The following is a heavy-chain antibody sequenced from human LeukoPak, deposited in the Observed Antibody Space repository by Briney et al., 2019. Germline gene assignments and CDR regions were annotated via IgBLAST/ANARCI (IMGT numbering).Heavy chain of an antibody. V-gene: IGHV4-59*01. CDR2: IYYSGST. D-gene: IGHD4-17*01. Sequence: SETLSLTCTVSGGSISSYYWSWIRQPPGKGLEWVGYIYYSGSTNYNPSLKSRVTISVDTSKNQFSLKLSSVTAADTAVYYCARMTTVTTYDWFDPWGQGTLVTVSS. J-gene: IGHJ5*02. CDR3: ARMTTVTTYDWFDP. CDR1: GGSISSYY.